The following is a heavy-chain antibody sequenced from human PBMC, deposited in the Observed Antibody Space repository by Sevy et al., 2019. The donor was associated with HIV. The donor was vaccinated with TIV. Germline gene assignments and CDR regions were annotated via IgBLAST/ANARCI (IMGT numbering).Heavy chain of an antibody. CDR3: ARLSTAQGKSNWFDP. CDR2: IIPIFGTP. CDR1: GDTFSTYG. V-gene: IGHV1-69*13. D-gene: IGHD3-10*01. J-gene: IGHJ5*02. Sequence: ASVKVSCKASGDTFSTYGLSWVRQAPGQGLEWMGGIIPIFGTPNYAQKFQGRVTITADESAITAYMELRSLRSDDTAVYFCARLSTAQGKSNWFDPWGQGTLVTVSS.